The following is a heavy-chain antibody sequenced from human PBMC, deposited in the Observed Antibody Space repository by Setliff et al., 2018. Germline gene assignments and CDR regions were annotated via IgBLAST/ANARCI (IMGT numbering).Heavy chain of an antibody. Sequence: SETLSLTCAVSGGSISSSNWWSWVRQPPGKGLEWIGSIYYSGSTYYNPSLKSRVTISVDTSKNQFSLRLSSVTAADTAVYYCARGTTGAFDIWGQGTMVTVSS. V-gene: IGHV4-39*01. CDR3: ARGTTGAFDI. J-gene: IGHJ3*02. CDR1: GGSISSSNW. D-gene: IGHD1-1*01. CDR2: IYYSGST.